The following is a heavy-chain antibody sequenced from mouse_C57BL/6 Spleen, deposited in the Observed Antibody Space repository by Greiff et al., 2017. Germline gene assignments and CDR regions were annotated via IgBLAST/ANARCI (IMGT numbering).Heavy chain of an antibody. D-gene: IGHD1-1*01. CDR1: GFTFSSYA. Sequence: EVQLVESGEGLVKPGGSLKLSCAASGFTFSSYAMSWVRQTPEKRLEWVAYISSGGDYIYYADTVKGRFTISRDNARNTLYLQMSSLKSEDTAMYYCTRDLYYYGSSGYFDVWGTGTTVTVSS. J-gene: IGHJ1*03. CDR3: TRDLYYYGSSGYFDV. V-gene: IGHV5-9-1*02. CDR2: ISSGGDYI.